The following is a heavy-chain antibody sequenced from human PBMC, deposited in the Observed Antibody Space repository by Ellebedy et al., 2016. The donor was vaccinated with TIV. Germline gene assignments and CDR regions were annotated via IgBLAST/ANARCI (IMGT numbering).Heavy chain of an antibody. J-gene: IGHJ3*01. CDR3: AKGALWFGEIDAFDV. V-gene: IGHV3-21*01. Sequence: GESLKISXAASGFTFSSYSMNWVRQAPGKGLEWVSSISSSSSYIYYADSVKGRFTISRDNAKNSLYLQMNSLRAEDTAVYYCAKGALWFGEIDAFDVWGQGTMVTVSS. D-gene: IGHD3-10*01. CDR1: GFTFSSYS. CDR2: ISSSSSYI.